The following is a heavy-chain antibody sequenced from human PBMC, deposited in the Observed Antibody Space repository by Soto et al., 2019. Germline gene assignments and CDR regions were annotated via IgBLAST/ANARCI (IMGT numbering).Heavy chain of an antibody. CDR2: MNPKIGNT. CDR3: ARGLCSGGSCYSGNRFDP. CDR1: GYTFTSYD. V-gene: IGHV1-8*01. Sequence: QVQLVQSGAEVKKPGASVKVSCKASGYTFTSYDISWVRQAPGQGLEWMGWMNPKIGNTGYAQKFQGRVTVTRNNYLRTAYMELSRLRSEDTAVDYCARGLCSGGSCYSGNRFDPLGQGNLGTLSS. J-gene: IGHJ5*02. D-gene: IGHD2-15*01.